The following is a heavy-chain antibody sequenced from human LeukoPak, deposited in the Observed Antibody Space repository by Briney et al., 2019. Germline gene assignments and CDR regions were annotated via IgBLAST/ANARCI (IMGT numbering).Heavy chain of an antibody. J-gene: IGHJ3*02. Sequence: SETLPLTCTASGGSLSNYFWSWIRQPPGEGLEWIGSIYYSGTTNSNPSLKSRATISVDTSKNHLSLKVSSVTAADTAVYYCARGASGTLYDAFDIWGQGTMVTVSS. CDR2: IYYSGTT. CDR3: ARGASGTLYDAFDI. D-gene: IGHD1-26*01. V-gene: IGHV4-59*01. CDR1: GGSLSNYF.